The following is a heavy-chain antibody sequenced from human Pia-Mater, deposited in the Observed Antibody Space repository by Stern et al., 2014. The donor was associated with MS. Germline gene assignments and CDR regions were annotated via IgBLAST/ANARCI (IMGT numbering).Heavy chain of an antibody. J-gene: IGHJ4*02. CDR2: VHHSGRT. V-gene: IGHV4-4*02. CDR1: GDSMSNNNW. CDR3: ARSKDSSSWYGYFDY. Sequence: VQLVQSGPGLVRPSTTLFLTCSVSGDSMSNNNWWSWVRPAPGKGLEWXGEVHHSGRTNHNPSLAGRPTISIDKSKKMISLRMDSVTAADTAVYYCARSKDSSSWYGYFDYWGQGTLVTVSS. D-gene: IGHD6-13*01.